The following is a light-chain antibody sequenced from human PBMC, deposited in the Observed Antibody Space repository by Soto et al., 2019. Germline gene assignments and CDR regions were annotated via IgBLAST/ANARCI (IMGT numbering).Light chain of an antibody. Sequence: EIVMTQSPATLSVSPGERATLSCRASQSVRSNLAWYQQKPGQAPRLLMYGASTRATGIPARFSGSGSGTEFTLTISSLQSEDFEVYYCQQYDNWPRPAFGGGNKVEIK. J-gene: IGKJ4*01. CDR3: QQYDNWPRPA. CDR2: GAS. V-gene: IGKV3D-15*01. CDR1: QSVRSN.